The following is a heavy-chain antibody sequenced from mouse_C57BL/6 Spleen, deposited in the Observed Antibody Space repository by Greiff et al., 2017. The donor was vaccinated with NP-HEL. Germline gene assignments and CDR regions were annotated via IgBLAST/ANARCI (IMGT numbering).Heavy chain of an antibody. CDR3: ARDDDASAWFAY. V-gene: IGHV5-4*01. Sequence: EVQRVESGGGLVKPGGSLKLSCAASGFTFSSYAMSWVRQTPEKRLEWVATISDGGSYTYYPDNVKGRFTISRDNAKNNLYLQMSHLKSEDTAMYYCARDDDASAWFAYWGQGTLVTVSA. CDR2: ISDGGSYT. J-gene: IGHJ3*01. D-gene: IGHD3-1*01. CDR1: GFTFSSYA.